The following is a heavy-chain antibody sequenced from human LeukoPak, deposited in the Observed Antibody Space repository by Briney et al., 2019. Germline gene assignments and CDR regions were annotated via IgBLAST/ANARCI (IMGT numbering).Heavy chain of an antibody. CDR3: ARGRYSYGTDY. Sequence: SETLSLTCAVYGGSFSGYYWSWIRQPPGKGLEWIGYIYYSGSTNYNPSLKSRVTISVDTSKNQFSLKLSSVTAADTAVYYCARGRYSYGTDYWGQGTLVTVSS. CDR1: GGSFSGYY. V-gene: IGHV4-59*01. CDR2: IYYSGST. D-gene: IGHD5-18*01. J-gene: IGHJ4*02.